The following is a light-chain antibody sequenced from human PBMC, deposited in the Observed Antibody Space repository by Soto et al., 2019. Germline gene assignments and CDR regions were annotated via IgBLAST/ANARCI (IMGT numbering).Light chain of an antibody. CDR1: QSISNW. Sequence: DIHLTRCPATRSAAVGDRVAITCRASQSISNWLAWYQQRPGKAPQLLISDGCRLESGVPSRFSGSGSGTEFALTIRSLPPDDSATYYCQQYKSYSPRTFGQGTKVDIK. J-gene: IGKJ1*01. CDR2: DGC. CDR3: QQYKSYSPRT. V-gene: IGKV1-5*01.